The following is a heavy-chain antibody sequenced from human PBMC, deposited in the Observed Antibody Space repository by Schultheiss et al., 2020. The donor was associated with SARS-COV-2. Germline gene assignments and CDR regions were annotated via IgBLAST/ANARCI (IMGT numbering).Heavy chain of an antibody. Sequence: GGSLRLSCAASGFTFSSYAMSWVRQAPGKGLEWVSAISGSGGSTYYADSVKGRFTISSDNSKNTLYLQMNSLRAEDTAVYYCAKAPYQLLYNDYWGQGTLVTVS. CDR1: GFTFSSYA. J-gene: IGHJ4*02. CDR2: ISGSGGST. D-gene: IGHD2-2*02. V-gene: IGHV3-23*01. CDR3: AKAPYQLLYNDY.